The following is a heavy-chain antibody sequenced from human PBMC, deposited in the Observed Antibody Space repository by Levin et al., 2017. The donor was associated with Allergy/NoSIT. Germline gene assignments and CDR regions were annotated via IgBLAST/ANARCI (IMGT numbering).Heavy chain of an antibody. J-gene: IGHJ5*02. CDR3: ARGGLYSSSSKGYWFDP. D-gene: IGHD6-6*01. CDR2: INHSGST. CDR1: GGSFSGYY. V-gene: IGHV4-34*01. Sequence: SETLSLTCAVYGGSFSGYYWSWIRQPPGKGLEWIGEINHSGSTNYNPSLKSRVTISVDTSKNQFSLKLSSVTAADTAVYYCARGGLYSSSSKGYWFDPWGQGTLVTVSS.